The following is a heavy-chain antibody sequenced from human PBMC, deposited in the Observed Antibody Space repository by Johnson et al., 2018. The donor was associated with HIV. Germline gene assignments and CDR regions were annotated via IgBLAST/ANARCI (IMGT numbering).Heavy chain of an antibody. V-gene: IGHV3-66*02. Sequence: EVQLVESGGGVVQPGGSLRLSCAASGLTVSTNYMSWVRQAPGRGLEWVSVVYSGGRTYYADSVKGRLTISRDNSKNTLYLQMNSLRAEDTAVYYCARVIRAFDIWGQGTMVTVSS. CDR1: GLTVSTNY. CDR2: VYSGGRT. CDR3: ARVIRAFDI. D-gene: IGHD3-16*02. J-gene: IGHJ3*02.